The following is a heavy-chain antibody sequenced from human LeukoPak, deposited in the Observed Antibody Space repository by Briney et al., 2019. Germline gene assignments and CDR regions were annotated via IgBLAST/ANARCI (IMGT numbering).Heavy chain of an antibody. Sequence: PGGPLRLSCAASGFTFSSHSMNWVRQAPGKGLEWASGLSGSGSNTYYADSVKGRFTISRDNSKNTLYLQMNGLRAEDTAIYYCARAVYTGGYGGFYFDYWGQGTLVTVSS. D-gene: IGHD1-26*01. J-gene: IGHJ4*02. CDR1: GFTFSSHS. CDR3: ARAVYTGGYGGFYFDY. V-gene: IGHV3-23*01. CDR2: LSGSGSNT.